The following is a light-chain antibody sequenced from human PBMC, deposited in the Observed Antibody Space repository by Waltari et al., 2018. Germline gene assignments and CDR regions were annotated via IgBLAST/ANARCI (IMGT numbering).Light chain of an antibody. Sequence: QSVLTQPPSTSGTPGQRVTISCSGSSSNIGRNTVNWYQHFPGTAPKLLTYNNNQRPSGVPDRFAGSKSGTSASLAISGLQPEDEADYYCATWEDSLNGSNYVFGTGTRVTVL. CDR2: NNN. CDR3: ATWEDSLNGSNYV. CDR1: SSNIGRNT. J-gene: IGLJ1*01. V-gene: IGLV1-44*01.